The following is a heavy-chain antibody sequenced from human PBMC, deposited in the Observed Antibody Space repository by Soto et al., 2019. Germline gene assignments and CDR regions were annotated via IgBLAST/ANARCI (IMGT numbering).Heavy chain of an antibody. CDR2: IIPVFGTP. CDR3: ARHLYDYVWGSYRH. Sequence: QVQLVQSGAEVKETGSSVEVSCKSSGYIFKNYAVTWLRQAPGQGLEWMGGIIPVFGTPDYSQKFRGRVTITADESTSTVYMELRSLTSEDTAVYYCARHLYDYVWGSYRHWGQGTLVTVSS. J-gene: IGHJ4*02. D-gene: IGHD3-16*02. V-gene: IGHV1-69*01. CDR1: GYIFKNYA.